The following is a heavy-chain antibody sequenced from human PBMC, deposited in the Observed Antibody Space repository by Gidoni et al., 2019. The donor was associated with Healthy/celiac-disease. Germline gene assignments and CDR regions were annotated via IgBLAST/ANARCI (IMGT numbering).Heavy chain of an antibody. CDR2: INHSGST. CDR3: ARGPENGY. V-gene: IGHV4-34*01. J-gene: IGHJ4*02. D-gene: IGHD1-1*01. Sequence: QVQLQQWGAGLLKPSETLSLTCAVYGGSFSGYYWSWIRQPPGKGLEWIGEINHSGSTNYNPSLKSRVTISVDTSKNQFSLKLSSVTAADTAVYYCARGPENGYWGQGTLVTVSS. CDR1: GGSFSGYY.